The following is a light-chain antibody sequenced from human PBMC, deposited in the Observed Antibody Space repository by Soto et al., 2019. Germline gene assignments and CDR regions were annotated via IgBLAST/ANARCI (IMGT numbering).Light chain of an antibody. CDR1: QSVSSN. CDR2: GAS. Sequence: VVVTQSPATVSLSPGERATLSCRASQSVSSNLAWYQQKPGQAPRLLIYGASTRATGIPARFSGSGSGREFTLTISSLQSADFAVYYCKPYNNWPPITFGQGTRLEI. CDR3: KPYNNWPPIT. V-gene: IGKV3D-15*01. J-gene: IGKJ5*01.